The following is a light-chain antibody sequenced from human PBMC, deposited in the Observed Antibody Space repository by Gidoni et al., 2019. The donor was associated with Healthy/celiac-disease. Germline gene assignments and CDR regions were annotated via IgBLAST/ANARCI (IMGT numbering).Light chain of an antibody. Sequence: IKMTQSPSTLSASVGDRVTITCRASQSISSWLAWYQQKPGKAPKLLIYKASSLESGVPSRFSGSGSGTEFTLTISSLQPDDFATYYCQQYNSYSPLTFGGXTKVEIK. CDR1: QSISSW. CDR2: KAS. CDR3: QQYNSYSPLT. V-gene: IGKV1-5*03. J-gene: IGKJ4*01.